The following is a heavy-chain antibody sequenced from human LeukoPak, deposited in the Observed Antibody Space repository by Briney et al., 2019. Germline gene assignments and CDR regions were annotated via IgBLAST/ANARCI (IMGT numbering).Heavy chain of an antibody. CDR2: IYPGDSDT. V-gene: IGHV5-51*01. D-gene: IGHD4-17*01. J-gene: IGHJ3*02. CDR3: ARLGSTVTQWEAFGI. Sequence: GESLKISCKGSAYSFTSYWIGWVRQMPGKGLVWMVIIYPGDSDTRYSPSFQGQVTISADKSISNAYLQCSSLRASDTAMYYWARLGSTVTQWEAFGIWGQGTMVTVSS. CDR1: AYSFTSYW.